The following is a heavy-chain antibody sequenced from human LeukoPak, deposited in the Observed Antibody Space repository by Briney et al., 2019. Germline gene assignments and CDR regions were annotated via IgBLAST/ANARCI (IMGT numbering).Heavy chain of an antibody. CDR1: GFTSSSYG. D-gene: IGHD3-10*01. J-gene: IGHJ4*02. CDR3: AKDYGSGKGHEYYYFDY. CDR2: ISGSGGST. Sequence: PGGTLRPSCAASGFTSSSYGISWGRQTPGKGLWWVSTISGSGGSTYYADSVKGRFTISRDNAKNSLYLQMNSLRAEDMALYYCAKDYGSGKGHEYYYFDYWGQGTLVTVSS. V-gene: IGHV3-23*01.